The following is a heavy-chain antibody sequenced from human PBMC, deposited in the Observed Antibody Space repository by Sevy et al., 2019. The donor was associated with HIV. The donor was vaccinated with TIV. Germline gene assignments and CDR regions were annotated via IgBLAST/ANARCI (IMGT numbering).Heavy chain of an antibody. D-gene: IGHD2-15*01. CDR2: IKQDGSEK. J-gene: IGHJ6*02. Sequence: GGSLRLSCAASGFTFSSYWMSWVRQAPGKGLEWVANIKQDGSEKYYVDSVKGRFTISRDNAKNSLYLQMNSLRAEDTAVYYCAREGAIAAPYSYYGMDVWGQGTTVTVSS. CDR3: AREGAIAAPYSYYGMDV. CDR1: GFTFSSYW. V-gene: IGHV3-7*01.